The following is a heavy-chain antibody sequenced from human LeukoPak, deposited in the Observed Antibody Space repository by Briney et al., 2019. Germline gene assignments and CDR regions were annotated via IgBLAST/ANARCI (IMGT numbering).Heavy chain of an antibody. CDR1: GFTFSSYS. V-gene: IGHV3-48*01. CDR2: ISSSSSTI. D-gene: IGHD3-22*01. J-gene: IGHJ5*02. CDR3: ARRLDSSGYYRPAAWFDP. Sequence: GRSLRLSCAASGFTFSSYSMNWVRQAPGKGLEWVSYISSSSSTIYYADSVKGRFTISRDNAKNSLYLQMNSLRAEDTAVYYCARRLDSSGYYRPAAWFDPWGQGTLVTVSS.